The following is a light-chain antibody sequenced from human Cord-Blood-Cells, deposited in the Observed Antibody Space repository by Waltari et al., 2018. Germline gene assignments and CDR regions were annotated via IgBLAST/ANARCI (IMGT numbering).Light chain of an antibody. CDR1: SSDVGGYNY. Sequence: QSALTQPASVSGSPGQSITNSCTGTSSDVGGYNYVSWYQQHPGKAPKLMISDVSNRPSGVSNRFSGSKSGNTASLTISGLQAEDEADYYCSSYTSSSTLVVFGGGTKLTVL. V-gene: IGLV2-14*01. CDR3: SSYTSSSTLVV. CDR2: DVS. J-gene: IGLJ2*01.